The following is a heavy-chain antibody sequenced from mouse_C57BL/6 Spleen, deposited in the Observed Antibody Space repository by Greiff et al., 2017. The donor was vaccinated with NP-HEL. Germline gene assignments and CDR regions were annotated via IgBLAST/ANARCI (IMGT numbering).Heavy chain of an antibody. CDR3: ARSATMVARDY. Sequence: VQLQQPGAELVRPGSSVKLSCKASGYTFTSYWMDWVKQRPGQGLEWIGNIYPSDSETHYKQEFKDEATLTVDKSSSTAYMQLSSLTSEDSAVYYCARSATMVARDYWGQGTTLTVSS. CDR2: IYPSDSET. CDR1: GYTFTSYW. D-gene: IGHD2-2*01. V-gene: IGHV1-61*01. J-gene: IGHJ2*01.